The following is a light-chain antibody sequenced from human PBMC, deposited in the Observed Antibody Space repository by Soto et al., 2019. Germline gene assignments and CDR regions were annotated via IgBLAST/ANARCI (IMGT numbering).Light chain of an antibody. Sequence: IVLTQFPGTLSLSPGERATLSCTASHSVTSNYLAWFQQKPGQPPRLLIYAASRRATGIPDRFSGSGSGTDFTLSISRLEPEDFAVYYCQQYGGSPWTFGQGTKVDIK. V-gene: IGKV3-20*01. CDR3: QQYGGSPWT. CDR2: AAS. CDR1: HSVTSNY. J-gene: IGKJ1*01.